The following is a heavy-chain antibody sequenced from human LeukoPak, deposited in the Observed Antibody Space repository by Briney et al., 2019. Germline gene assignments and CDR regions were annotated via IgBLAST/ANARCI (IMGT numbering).Heavy chain of an antibody. CDR3: ARDSTRGGLQAFDX. J-gene: IGHJ5*02. Sequence: LRLSXAAPGFIFDDYGMSWVRHAPGKGLEWVYGINWNGGSTGYADSVKGRFTISRDNAKSSLYLQMNSLRAEDTALYYCARDSTRGGLQAFDXWGXG. CDR1: GFIFDDYG. V-gene: IGHV3-20*04. CDR2: INWNGGST. D-gene: IGHD3-10*01.